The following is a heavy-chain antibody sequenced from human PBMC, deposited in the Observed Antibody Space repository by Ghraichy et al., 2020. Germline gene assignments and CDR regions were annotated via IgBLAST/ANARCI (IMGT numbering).Heavy chain of an antibody. CDR3: ARDDIVVVPAAPYYYGMDV. V-gene: IGHV1-2*02. CDR1: GGTFTGYY. Sequence: ASVKVSCKASGGTFTGYYMHWVRQAPGQGLEWMGWINPNSGGTNYAQKFQGRVTMTRDTSISTAYMELSRLRSDDTAVYYCARDDIVVVPAAPYYYGMDVWGQGTTVTVSS. D-gene: IGHD2-2*01. J-gene: IGHJ6*02. CDR2: INPNSGGT.